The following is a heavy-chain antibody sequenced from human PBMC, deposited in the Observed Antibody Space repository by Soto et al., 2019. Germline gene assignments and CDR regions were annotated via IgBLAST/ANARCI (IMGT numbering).Heavy chain of an antibody. CDR2: ISGSGGST. Sequence: GGSLRLSCAASGFTFSSYAMSWVRQAPGKGLEWVSAISGSGGSTYYADSVKGRFTISRDNSKNTLYLQMNSLRAEDTAVYYCAKGPQDIVVVVAATFTPVAFDIWGQGTMVTVSS. CDR1: GFTFSSYA. CDR3: AKGPQDIVVVVAATFTPVAFDI. J-gene: IGHJ3*02. D-gene: IGHD2-15*01. V-gene: IGHV3-23*01.